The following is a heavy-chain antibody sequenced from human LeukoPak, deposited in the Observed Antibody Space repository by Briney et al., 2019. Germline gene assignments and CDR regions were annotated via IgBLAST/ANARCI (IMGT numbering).Heavy chain of an antibody. CDR3: ARGPPVYSYGSTAYHDGYFDY. CDR1: GFTFSSFT. J-gene: IGHJ4*02. CDR2: IINDGSNK. D-gene: IGHD3-22*01. Sequence: GGSLRLSCAASGFTFSSFTMHWVRQAPGKGLEWVALIINDGSNKYYAESVKGRFSISRDNSKNSLYLQMNSLRTEDTAVYLCARGPPVYSYGSTAYHDGYFDYWGQGTLVTVSS. V-gene: IGHV3-30*04.